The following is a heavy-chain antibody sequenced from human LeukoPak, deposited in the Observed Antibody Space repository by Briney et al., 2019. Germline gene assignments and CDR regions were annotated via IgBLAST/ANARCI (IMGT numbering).Heavy chain of an antibody. Sequence: SETLSLTCTVSGGSISSYYWSWIRQPPGKGLEWIGYIYYSGSTNYNPSLKSRVTISVDTSKNQFSLKLSSVTAADTAVYYCXXXXXYDILTGYGYYGMDVWGQGTTVTVSS. J-gene: IGHJ6*02. CDR3: XXXXXYDILTGYGYYGMDV. CDR1: GGSISSYY. CDR2: IYYSGST. D-gene: IGHD3-9*01. V-gene: IGHV4-59*01.